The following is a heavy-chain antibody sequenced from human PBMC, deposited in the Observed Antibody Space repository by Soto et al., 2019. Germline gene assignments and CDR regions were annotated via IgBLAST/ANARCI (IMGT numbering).Heavy chain of an antibody. CDR3: ARGTGTYYSDY. J-gene: IGHJ4*02. CDR1: GYTFANYW. V-gene: IGHV5-51*01. Sequence: GESLKISCKGSGYTFANYWIGWVRQMPGKGLEWMGIIYPGDSDTRYNPSFQGRVTISADMYTNTAFLQWNSLKASDNATYYCARGTGTYYSDYWGQGTRVTVSS. CDR2: IYPGDSDT. D-gene: IGHD7-27*01.